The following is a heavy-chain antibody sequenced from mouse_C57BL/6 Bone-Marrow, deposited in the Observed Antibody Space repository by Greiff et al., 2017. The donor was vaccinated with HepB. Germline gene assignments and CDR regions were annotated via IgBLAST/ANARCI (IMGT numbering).Heavy chain of an antibody. Sequence: EVQLQQSGPELVKPGASVKISCKASGYSFTGYYMNWVKQSPEKSLEWIGEINPSTGGTNYNQKFKAKATLTVDKSSSTAYMQLKSQTSEDSAVYYYASEGIYYDSPNYFDYWGKGTTLTVSS. CDR2: INPSTGGT. J-gene: IGHJ2*01. D-gene: IGHD1-1*01. CDR3: ASEGIYYDSPNYFDY. CDR1: GYSFTGYY. V-gene: IGHV1-42*01.